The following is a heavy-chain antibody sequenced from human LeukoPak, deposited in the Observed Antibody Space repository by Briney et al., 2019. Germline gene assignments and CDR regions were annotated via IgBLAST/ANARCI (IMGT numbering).Heavy chain of an antibody. J-gene: IGHJ4*02. Sequence: PSDTLSLTCTVSGGSISSYYWSWIRQPPGQGLEWIGYIYYSGSTNYNPSLKSRVTISVDTSKNQFSLKLSSVTAADTAVYYCARGGVISYYFDYWGQGTLVTVSS. V-gene: IGHV4-59*07. CDR1: GGSISSYY. CDR2: IYYSGST. CDR3: ARGGVISYYFDY. D-gene: IGHD3-16*02.